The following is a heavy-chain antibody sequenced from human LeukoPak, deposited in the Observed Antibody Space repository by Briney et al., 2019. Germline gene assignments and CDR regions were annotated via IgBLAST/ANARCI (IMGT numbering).Heavy chain of an antibody. D-gene: IGHD1-26*01. CDR1: GFTFSSYR. CDR3: VKSGNLLLDS. V-gene: IGHV3-7*01. Sequence: GSLRLSCAASGFTFSSYRMSWVRQAPGKGLEWVANIKQDGSEKYYVDSVKGRFTISRYNARNSLYLQMNSLRAEDTAVYFCVKSGNLLLDSWGQGTLVTVSS. CDR2: IKQDGSEK. J-gene: IGHJ4*02.